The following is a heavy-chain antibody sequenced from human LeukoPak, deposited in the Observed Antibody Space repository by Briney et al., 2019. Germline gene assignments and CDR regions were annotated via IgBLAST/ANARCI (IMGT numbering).Heavy chain of an antibody. CDR2: IYYSGST. CDR1: GGSISGYY. Sequence: SETLSLTCTVSGGSISGYYWSWIRQPPGKGLEWIGYIYYSGSTNYNPSLKSRVTISVDTSKNQFSLKLSSVTAADTAVYYCARGCSAGTPHNWFDPWGQGTLVTVSS. D-gene: IGHD6-13*01. CDR3: ARGCSAGTPHNWFDP. J-gene: IGHJ5*02. V-gene: IGHV4-59*01.